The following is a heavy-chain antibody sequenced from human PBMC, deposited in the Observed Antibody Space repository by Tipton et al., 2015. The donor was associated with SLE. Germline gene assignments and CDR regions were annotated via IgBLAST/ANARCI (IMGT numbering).Heavy chain of an antibody. J-gene: IGHJ4*02. V-gene: IGHV4-59*11. CDR2: IHYSGTT. CDR1: GGSITNHY. CDR3: AKDPWGKWEPRGFDY. Sequence: TLSLTCTVSGGSITNHYWYWIRQPPGKGLGWIGYIHYSGTTHDNPSLKSRVTMSVDMSKNQFSLRLTSVTAEDTAVYYCAKDPWGKWEPRGFDYWGQGTLVTVSS. D-gene: IGHD1-26*01.